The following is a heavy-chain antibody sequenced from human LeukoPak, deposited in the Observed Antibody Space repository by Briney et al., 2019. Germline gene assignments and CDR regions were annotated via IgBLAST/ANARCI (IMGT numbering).Heavy chain of an antibody. CDR3: AKRGVVIRVILVGFHKEAYYFDS. V-gene: IGHV3-23*01. J-gene: IGHJ4*02. D-gene: IGHD3-22*01. Sequence: PGGSLRLSCAASGFSFSSYSMNWVRQAPGKGLEWVAGISDSGGRTNYADSVKGRFTISRDSPKNTLYLQMNSLRAEDTAVYFCAKRGVVIRVILVGFHKEAYYFDSWGQGALVTVSS. CDR2: ISDSGGRT. CDR1: GFSFSSYS.